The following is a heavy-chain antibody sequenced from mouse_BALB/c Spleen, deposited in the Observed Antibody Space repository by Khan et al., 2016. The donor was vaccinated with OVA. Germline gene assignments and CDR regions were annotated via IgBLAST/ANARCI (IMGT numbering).Heavy chain of an antibody. CDR2: ISSAGTYT. CDR3: ANGNYGWFAY. CDR1: GVTFSTFV. Sequence: EVVLVESGVPFSQTGGSRKLSWAASGVTFSTFVMSWVRQTPEKRLEWVATISSAGTYTYYLDSVKGRFTISRDNAKNTLYLQMNSLRSEDTAMYYCANGNYGWFAYWGQGTLVTVSA. D-gene: IGHD1-1*02. J-gene: IGHJ3*01. V-gene: IGHV5-9-1*01.